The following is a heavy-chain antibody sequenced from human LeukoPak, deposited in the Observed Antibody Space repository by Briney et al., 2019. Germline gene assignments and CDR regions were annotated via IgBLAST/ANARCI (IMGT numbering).Heavy chain of an antibody. D-gene: IGHD6-13*01. J-gene: IGHJ4*02. V-gene: IGHV4-30-4*08. CDR1: GGSISSGDYY. CDR3: ARVVEAAAGKD. Sequence: SETLSLTCTVSGGSISSGDYYWSWIRQPPGKGLEWIGYIYYSGSTYYNPSLKSRVTISVDTSKNQFSLKLSSVTAADTAVYYCARVVEAAAGKDWGQGTPVTVSS. CDR2: IYYSGST.